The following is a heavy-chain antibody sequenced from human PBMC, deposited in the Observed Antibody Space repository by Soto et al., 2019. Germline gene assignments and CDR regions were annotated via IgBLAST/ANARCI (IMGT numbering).Heavy chain of an antibody. CDR3: YPMSYYYYYMDV. D-gene: IGHD3-10*02. V-gene: IGHV4-39*01. CDR2: TYYSGST. Sequence: PSETLSLTCTVSGGSISSSSYYWGWIRQPPGKGLEWIGSTYYSGSTYYNASLKSRVTISVDTSKNQFSLKLSFVTAADTAVYYCYPMSYYYYYMDVWGKGTTVTVSS. CDR1: GGSISSSSYY. J-gene: IGHJ6*03.